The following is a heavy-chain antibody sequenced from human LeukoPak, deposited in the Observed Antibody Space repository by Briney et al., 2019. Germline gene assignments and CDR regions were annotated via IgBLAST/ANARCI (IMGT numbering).Heavy chain of an antibody. CDR2: ISGDGGRT. D-gene: IGHD3-10*01. J-gene: IGHJ4*02. Sequence: GGSLRLSCAASGFTFDDYAMHWVRQAPGKGLEWVSLISGDGGRTYYADSVKGRFTISRDNSKNSLYLQMSSLRTEDTALYYCAKDIATGELLSYYFDYWGQGTLVTVSS. CDR3: AKDIATGELLSYYFDY. CDR1: GFTFDDYA. V-gene: IGHV3-43*02.